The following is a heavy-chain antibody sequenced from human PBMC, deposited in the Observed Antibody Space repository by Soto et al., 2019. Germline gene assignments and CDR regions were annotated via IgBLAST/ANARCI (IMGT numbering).Heavy chain of an antibody. CDR1: GASISDYY. D-gene: IGHD6-13*01. V-gene: IGHV4-4*07. Sequence: KLSETLSLTCTVSGASISDYYWSWIRQPAGKGLECIGRIYASGNTNYNPSLKSRVTMSVDTSKNQFSLTLNSVTAADTAVYYCARESRSALGTVEHWGRGXLVTVYS. CDR2: IYASGNT. J-gene: IGHJ4*02. CDR3: ARESRSALGTVEH.